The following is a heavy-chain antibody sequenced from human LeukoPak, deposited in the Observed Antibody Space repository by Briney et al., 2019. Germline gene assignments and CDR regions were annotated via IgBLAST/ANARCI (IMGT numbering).Heavy chain of an antibody. CDR2: IWYDGSNK. D-gene: IGHD1-26*01. CDR1: GFTFSSYG. V-gene: IGHV3-33*01. CDR3: ARPTYSGSYYWFDY. Sequence: PGRSLRLSCAASGFTFSSYGMHWVRQAPGKGLEWVAVIWYDGSNKYYADSVKGRFTISRDNSKNTLHLQMNSLRAEDTAVYYCARPTYSGSYYWFDYWGQGTLVTVSS. J-gene: IGHJ4*02.